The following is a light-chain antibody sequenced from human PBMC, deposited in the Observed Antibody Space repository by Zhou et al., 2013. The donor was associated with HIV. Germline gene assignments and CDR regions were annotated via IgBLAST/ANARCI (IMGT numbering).Light chain of an antibody. CDR3: QQRSNWPRT. CDR2: DSS. Sequence: EIVLTQSPVTVSLSPGERVTLSCRASQSISTYLAWYQQTPGQAPRLLIYDSSDRATGIPARFSGSGSGTDFTLTISSLEPEDFAVYYCQQRSNWPRTFGGGTKVEIK. V-gene: IGKV3-11*01. CDR1: QSISTY. J-gene: IGKJ4*01.